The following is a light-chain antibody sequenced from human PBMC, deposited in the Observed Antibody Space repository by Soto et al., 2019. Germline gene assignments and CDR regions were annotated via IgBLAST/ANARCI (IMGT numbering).Light chain of an antibody. V-gene: IGKV3-11*01. Sequence: VLTQSPATLSLSPGERATLSCRASQSVNTFLAWYQQTPGQPPRLLIYDASSRATGIPARFSGSGSGTNSALTISSREPEDFAVYYCQQRSNWPPMYTFGQGTKLEIK. CDR3: QQRSNWPPMYT. CDR2: DAS. CDR1: QSVNTF. J-gene: IGKJ2*01.